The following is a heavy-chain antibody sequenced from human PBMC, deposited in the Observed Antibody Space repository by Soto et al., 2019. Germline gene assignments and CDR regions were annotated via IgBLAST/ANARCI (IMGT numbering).Heavy chain of an antibody. J-gene: IGHJ4*02. V-gene: IGHV3-23*01. CDR3: ARDVGLDSDDFFAY. CDR1: GFTFSSYG. D-gene: IGHD3-9*01. Sequence: GGSLRLSCTASGFTFSSYGMGWVRQAPGKGLQWVSTIRGDGGQTHYTDSVEGRFSISRDNSKNTVYLQMDSLRAEDTAMYFCARDVGLDSDDFFAYWGQGTQVTVSS. CDR2: IRGDGGQT.